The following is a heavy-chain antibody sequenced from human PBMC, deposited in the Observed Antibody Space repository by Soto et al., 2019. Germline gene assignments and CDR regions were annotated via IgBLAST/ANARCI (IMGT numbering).Heavy chain of an antibody. Sequence: ASVKVSCSASGYTFTSYDIYRVRQATGQGLEWMGWMNPNTGNSGYAQKFQGRVTVTSDTSINTVHMELSSLRSEDTAVYYCARRAETNGWNGFGADKYYFDFWGQGTLVTVSS. V-gene: IGHV1-8*01. CDR1: GYTFTSYD. J-gene: IGHJ4*02. D-gene: IGHD1-1*01. CDR3: ARRAETNGWNGFGADKYYFDF. CDR2: MNPNTGNS.